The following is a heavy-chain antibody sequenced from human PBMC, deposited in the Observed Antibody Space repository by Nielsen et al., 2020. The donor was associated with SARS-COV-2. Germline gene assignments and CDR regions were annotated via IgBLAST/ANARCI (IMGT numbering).Heavy chain of an antibody. CDR1: GFTFSSYG. Sequence: GGSLRLSCAASGFTFSSYGMHWVRQAPGKGLEWVAVISYDGSNKYYADSVKGRFTISRDNSRNTLYLQMNSLRAEDTAVYYCAKDQGDYTYYYYGMDVWGQGTTVTVSS. D-gene: IGHD4-17*01. CDR3: AKDQGDYTYYYYGMDV. V-gene: IGHV3-30*18. J-gene: IGHJ6*02. CDR2: ISYDGSNK.